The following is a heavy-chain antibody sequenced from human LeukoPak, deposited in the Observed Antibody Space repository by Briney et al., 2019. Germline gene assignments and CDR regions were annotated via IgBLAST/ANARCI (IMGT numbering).Heavy chain of an antibody. CDR3: ASVDTAMVTIDY. CDR2: IYYSGST. J-gene: IGHJ4*02. Sequence: SETLSLTCTVSGGSVSSYYWSWIRQPPGKGLEWIGYIYYSGSTNYNPSLKSRVTISVDTSKNQFSLKLSSVTAADTAVYYCASVDTAMVTIDYWGQGTLVTVSS. CDR1: GGSVSSYY. V-gene: IGHV4-59*08. D-gene: IGHD5-18*01.